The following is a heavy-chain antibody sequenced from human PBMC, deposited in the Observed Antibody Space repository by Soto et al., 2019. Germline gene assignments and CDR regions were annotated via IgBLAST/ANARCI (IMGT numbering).Heavy chain of an antibody. J-gene: IGHJ6*02. Sequence: GGSLRLSCAASGFTFSSYGMHWVRQAPGKGLECVAVIWYDGSNKYYADSVKGRFTISRDNSKNTLYLQMNSLRAEDTAVYYCARDRLTTVVTPKYYYYYYGMDVWGQGTTVTVSS. CDR3: ARDRLTTVVTPKYYYYYYGMDV. V-gene: IGHV3-33*01. D-gene: IGHD4-17*01. CDR2: IWYDGSNK. CDR1: GFTFSSYG.